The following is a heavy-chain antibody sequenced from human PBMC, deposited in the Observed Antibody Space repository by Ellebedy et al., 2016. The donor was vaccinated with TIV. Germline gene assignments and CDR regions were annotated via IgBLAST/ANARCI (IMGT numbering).Heavy chain of an antibody. J-gene: IGHJ4*02. CDR2: ISSDGSNK. D-gene: IGHD3-10*01. CDR1: GFTFRSNG. CDR3: ARGGSSGSSDY. V-gene: IGHV3-30*03. Sequence: GGSLRLSXVASGFTFRSNGIYWVRQAPGKGLEWVALISSDGSNKYYADSVKGRFTISRDNSKNTLYRQMNSLRNDDMAVYYCARGGSSGSSDYWGQGTLVTVSS.